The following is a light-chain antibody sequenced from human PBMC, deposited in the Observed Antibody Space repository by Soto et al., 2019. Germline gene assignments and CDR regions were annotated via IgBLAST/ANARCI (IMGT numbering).Light chain of an antibody. CDR3: QQYNKWPPYT. CDR2: GAS. Sequence: EIVMTQSPATLSVSPGERATLSCRASQSCSSNLAWYQQKPGQAPRLLIYGASTRATGIPARFSGSGSGREFTLTISSLQSEAFAVYYCQQYNKWPPYTLGQGTKLEIK. CDR1: QSCSSN. V-gene: IGKV3-15*01. J-gene: IGKJ2*01.